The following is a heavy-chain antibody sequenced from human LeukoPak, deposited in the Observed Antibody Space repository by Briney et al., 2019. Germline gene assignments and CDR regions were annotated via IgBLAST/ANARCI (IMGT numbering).Heavy chain of an antibody. Sequence: SETLSLICTVSGDPIRSSTNYWGWIRQPPGKGLEWIGSIYHTGNTYYNSSLQSRVTLSVDTSKNQFSLKLTSVTAADTAVYYCAHEDYNDFNSFDFWGQGTLVTVSS. V-gene: IGHV4-39*01. CDR1: GDPIRSSTNY. CDR2: IYHTGNT. D-gene: IGHD3-22*01. CDR3: AHEDYNDFNSFDF. J-gene: IGHJ4*02.